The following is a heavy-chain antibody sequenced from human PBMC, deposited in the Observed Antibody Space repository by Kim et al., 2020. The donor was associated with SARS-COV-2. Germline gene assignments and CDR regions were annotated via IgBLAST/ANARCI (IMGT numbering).Heavy chain of an antibody. Sequence: SETLSLTCTVSGGSISSYYWSWIRQPPGKGLEWIGYIYYSGSTNYNPSLKSRVTISVDTSKNQFSLKLSSVTAADTAVYYCARVSDTAMGRVDYYGMDVWGQGTTVTVSS. CDR1: GGSISSYY. J-gene: IGHJ6*02. D-gene: IGHD5-18*01. CDR3: ARVSDTAMGRVDYYGMDV. V-gene: IGHV4-59*01. CDR2: IYYSGST.